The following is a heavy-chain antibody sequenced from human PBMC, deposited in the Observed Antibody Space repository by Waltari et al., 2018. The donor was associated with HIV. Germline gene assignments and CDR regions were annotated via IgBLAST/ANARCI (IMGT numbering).Heavy chain of an antibody. J-gene: IGHJ3*02. V-gene: IGHV3-48*03. CDR3: ARAFMIRGTGAFDI. CDR2: ISSSGSTI. Sequence: VQVVESGGGLVQPGGSLRLSCAASGLPFSSYDTNWVRQAPGKGLEWVSYISSSGSTIYFADSVKGRFTMSRDNAKNSLYLRMNSLRAEDTAVYYCARAFMIRGTGAFDIWGQGTMVTVSS. CDR1: GLPFSSYD. D-gene: IGHD3-10*01.